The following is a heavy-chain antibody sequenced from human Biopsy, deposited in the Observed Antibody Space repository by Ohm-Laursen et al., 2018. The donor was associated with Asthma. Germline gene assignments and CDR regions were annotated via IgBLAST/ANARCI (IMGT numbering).Heavy chain of an antibody. Sequence: PSLTCTVSGGSISSDYWSWLRQSPGKGLEWIGYIHNSGNTNYNPSLKSRVTISLDTSKNHFSLRLSFVTAADTAVYFCARGQGRGIQLWSLDPWGQGILVTVSS. J-gene: IGHJ5*02. CDR1: GGSISSDY. D-gene: IGHD5-18*01. CDR3: ARGQGRGIQLWSLDP. V-gene: IGHV4-59*01. CDR2: IHNSGNT.